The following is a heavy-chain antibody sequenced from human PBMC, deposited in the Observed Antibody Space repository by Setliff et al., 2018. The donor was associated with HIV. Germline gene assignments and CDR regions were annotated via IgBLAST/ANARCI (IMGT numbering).Heavy chain of an antibody. V-gene: IGHV1-2*06. CDR1: GYTFTDYY. CDR3: ARRWSYDILTGYYPDHDAFDI. D-gene: IGHD3-9*01. Sequence: GASVQVPCKASGYTFTDYYMHWVRQAPGQGLEWMGRINPNSGGTNYAQKVQVRVTMTRDTSISTAYMELSRLRSDDTAVYYCARRWSYDILTGYYPDHDAFDIWGQGTMVTVS. J-gene: IGHJ3*02. CDR2: INPNSGGT.